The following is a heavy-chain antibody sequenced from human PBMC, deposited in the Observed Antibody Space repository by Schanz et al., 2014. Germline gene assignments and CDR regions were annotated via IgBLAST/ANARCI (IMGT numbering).Heavy chain of an antibody. Sequence: QVRLVQSGAEAREPGASVKVSCKATGYMFDTYGFAWVRQAPGQGLEWMGWISAYNGNTNYAQKLQGRVTMTTDTSTSTAYMELRSLRSDDTAVYYCARLSNSSVGYFDYWGQGTLVTVSS. CDR3: ARLSNSSVGYFDY. J-gene: IGHJ4*02. CDR1: GYMFDTYG. CDR2: ISAYNGNT. D-gene: IGHD6-6*01. V-gene: IGHV1-18*04.